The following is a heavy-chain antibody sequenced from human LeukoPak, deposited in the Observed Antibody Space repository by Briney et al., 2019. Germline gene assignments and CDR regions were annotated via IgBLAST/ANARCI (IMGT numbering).Heavy chain of an antibody. CDR1: GFTFSSHD. D-gene: IGHD2-21*01. CDR2: IGTVGDP. V-gene: IGHV3-13*05. J-gene: IGHJ3*02. Sequence: GGSLRLPCAASGFTFSSHDMHWVRQTTGKGLEWVSGIGTVGDPNYLDSVKGRFAISRENAYNSLYLQMNSLRAGDTAVYYCARSRTLWGAFDIWGQGTMVTVS. CDR3: ARSRTLWGAFDI.